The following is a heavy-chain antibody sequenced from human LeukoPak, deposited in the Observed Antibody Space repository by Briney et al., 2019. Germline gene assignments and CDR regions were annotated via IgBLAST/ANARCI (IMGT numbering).Heavy chain of an antibody. CDR1: GFTFSSYS. CDR3: ASARTTAFMDV. J-gene: IGHJ6*04. CDR2: ISSSSSTI. D-gene: IGHD2-2*01. V-gene: IGHV3-48*01. Sequence: GGSLRLSCAASGFTFSSYSMNWVRQAPGKGLEWVSYISSSSSTIYYADSVKGRFTISRDNAKNSLYLQMNSLRAEDTAVYYCASARTTAFMDVWGKGTTVTVSS.